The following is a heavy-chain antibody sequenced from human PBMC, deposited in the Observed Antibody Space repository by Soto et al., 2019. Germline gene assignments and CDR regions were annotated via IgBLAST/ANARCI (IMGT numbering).Heavy chain of an antibody. D-gene: IGHD6-6*01. Sequence: VQLLDSGGGLLQPGGSLRLSCAASGFTFSSSAMSWVRQAPGKGLEWVSAISGSGDSTYLAESVKGRFTISRDNSKNTLYLKMNSLRGEDTAVYYCAKSTMAARPAHYFDYWGQGTLVTVSS. CDR3: AKSTMAARPAHYFDY. CDR2: ISGSGDST. V-gene: IGHV3-23*01. J-gene: IGHJ4*02. CDR1: GFTFSSSA.